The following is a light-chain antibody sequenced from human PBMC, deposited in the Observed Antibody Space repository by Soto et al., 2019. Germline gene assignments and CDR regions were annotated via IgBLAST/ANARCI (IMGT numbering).Light chain of an antibody. CDR3: QQYNNWPALT. V-gene: IGKV3-15*01. CDR2: GAS. J-gene: IGKJ4*01. Sequence: EIVMTHSPATLSVSPGERAALSCRASQSVSSNLAWYQQKPGQAPRLLIYGASTRATGIPARFSGSGSGTEFTLTFSSLQSEDFAVYYCQQYNNWPALTFGGGTKVDIK. CDR1: QSVSSN.